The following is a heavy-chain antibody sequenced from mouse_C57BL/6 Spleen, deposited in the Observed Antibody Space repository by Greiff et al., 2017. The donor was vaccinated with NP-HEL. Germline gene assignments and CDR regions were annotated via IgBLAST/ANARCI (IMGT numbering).Heavy chain of an antibody. J-gene: IGHJ4*01. CDR2: IDPDDGDT. CDR3: ARRVYRYNAMDY. D-gene: IGHD2-3*01. CDR1: GFTITDYY. Sequence: VPLKVSGAELVKPGASVKLSCTASGFTITDYYMHWVKQRTEQGLEWIGRIDPDDGDTKYAPKFQGKATLTADTSSNTAYLQLSSLTSEDTAVYYCARRVYRYNAMDYWGQGTSVTVSS. V-gene: IGHV14-2*01.